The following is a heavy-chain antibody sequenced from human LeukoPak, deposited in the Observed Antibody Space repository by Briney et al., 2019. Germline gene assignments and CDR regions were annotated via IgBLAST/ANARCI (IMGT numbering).Heavy chain of an antibody. CDR2: IIPIFGTA. V-gene: IGHV1-69*06. Sequence: ASVKVSCKASGGTFSSYAISWVRQAAGQGLEWMGGIIPIFGTANYAQKFQGRVTITADKSTSTAYMELSSLRSEDTAVYYCASSYGSGSYTVTWFDPWGQGTLVTVSS. D-gene: IGHD3-10*01. J-gene: IGHJ5*02. CDR3: ASSYGSGSYTVTWFDP. CDR1: GGTFSSYA.